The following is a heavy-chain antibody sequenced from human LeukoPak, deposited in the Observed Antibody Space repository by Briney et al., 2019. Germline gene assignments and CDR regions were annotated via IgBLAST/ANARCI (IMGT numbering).Heavy chain of an antibody. J-gene: IGHJ4*02. D-gene: IGHD3-9*01. V-gene: IGHV4-39*01. Sequence: KPSETLSLTCTVSGGFISGSHYYWGWIRQPPGKGLEWIANIYYTGSTYSNPSLRSRVTMSVDTSKNQFSLKMNSVTAADTAVYYCARLSKGRFFDYIFDYWGQGTLVTVSS. CDR2: IYYTGST. CDR1: GGFISGSHYY. CDR3: ARLSKGRFFDYIFDY.